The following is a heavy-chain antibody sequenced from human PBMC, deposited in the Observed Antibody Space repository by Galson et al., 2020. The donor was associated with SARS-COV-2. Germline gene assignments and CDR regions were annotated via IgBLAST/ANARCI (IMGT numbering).Heavy chain of an antibody. D-gene: IGHD3-3*01. Sequence: SETLSLTCAVSGYSISSGYYWGWIRHPPGKGLEWIGSIYHSGSTYYNPSLKSRVTISVDTSKNQFSLELSSVTAADTAVYYCARAFRDFWSGYQTYYFDYWGQGTLVTVSS. CDR3: ARAFRDFWSGYQTYYFDY. J-gene: IGHJ4*02. CDR1: GYSISSGYY. V-gene: IGHV4-38-2*01. CDR2: IYHSGST.